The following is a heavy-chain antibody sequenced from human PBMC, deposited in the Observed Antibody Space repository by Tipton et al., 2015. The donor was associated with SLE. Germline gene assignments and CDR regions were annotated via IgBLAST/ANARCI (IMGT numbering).Heavy chain of an antibody. Sequence: TLSLTCAVSGYSISSGYYWGWIRQPPGKGLEWIGSIYHRGSTYYNPSLKSRVTISVDTSKNQFSLKLSSVTAADTAVYYCARQDIVVVVAATPGWYFDLWGRGTLVTVSS. J-gene: IGHJ2*01. CDR3: ARQDIVVVVAATPGWYFDL. CDR2: IYHRGST. CDR1: GYSISSGYY. D-gene: IGHD2-15*01. V-gene: IGHV4-38-2*01.